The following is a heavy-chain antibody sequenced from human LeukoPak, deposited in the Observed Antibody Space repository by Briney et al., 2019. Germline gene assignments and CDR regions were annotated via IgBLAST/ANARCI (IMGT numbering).Heavy chain of an antibody. D-gene: IGHD5-18*01. J-gene: IGHJ4*02. CDR2: ISGSGGST. V-gene: IGHV3-23*01. CDR1: GFTFSSYG. CDR3: AKDHNYGHHPYYFDY. Sequence: GGSLRLSCAASGFTFSSYGMSWVRQAPGKGLEWVSAISGSGGSTYYADSVKGRFTISRDNSKNTLYLQMNSLRAEDTAVYYCAKDHNYGHHPYYFDYWGQGTLVTVSS.